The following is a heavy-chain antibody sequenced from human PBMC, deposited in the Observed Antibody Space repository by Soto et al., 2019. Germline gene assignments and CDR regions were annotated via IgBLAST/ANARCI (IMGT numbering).Heavy chain of an antibody. J-gene: IGHJ3*02. V-gene: IGHV3-23*01. D-gene: IGHD1-20*01. CDR1: GFSFNSNA. Sequence: GGSLRLSCTASGFSFNSNAMSWVRQAPGKGLEWVSVISGSGGVTFYADSVKGRFFISRDNSKNTMFLQMNSLRAEDTAVYYCVKDRMAYNSVWDPFDIWGQGTMVTVSS. CDR3: VKDRMAYNSVWDPFDI. CDR2: ISGSGGVT.